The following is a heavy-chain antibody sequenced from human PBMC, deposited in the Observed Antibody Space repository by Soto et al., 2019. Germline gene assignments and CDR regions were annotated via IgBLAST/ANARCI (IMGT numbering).Heavy chain of an antibody. CDR2: IYYSGST. V-gene: IGHV4-59*08. CDR3: ARPRDCSSTSCYGALDP. CDR1: GGSISSYY. Sequence: PSETLSLTCTVSGGSISSYYWSWIRQPPGKGLEWIGYIYYSGSTNYNPSLKSRVTISVDTSKNQFSLKLSSVTAADTAVYYCARPRDCSSTSCYGALDPWGQGTLVTVS. J-gene: IGHJ5*02. D-gene: IGHD2-2*01.